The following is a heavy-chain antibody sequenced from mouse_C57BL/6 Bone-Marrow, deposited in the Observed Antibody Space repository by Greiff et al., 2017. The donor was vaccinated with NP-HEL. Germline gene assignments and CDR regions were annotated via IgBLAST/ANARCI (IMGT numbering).Heavy chain of an antibody. Sequence: DVMLVESGGGLVKPGGSLKLSCAASGFTFSSYAMSWVRQTPEKRLEWVATISDGGSYTYYPDNVKGRFTISRDNAKNNLYLQMSHLKSEDTAMYYCARELGAVAMDYWGQGTSVTVSS. J-gene: IGHJ4*01. CDR1: GFTFSSYA. V-gene: IGHV5-4*01. CDR3: ARELGAVAMDY. D-gene: IGHD4-1*01. CDR2: ISDGGSYT.